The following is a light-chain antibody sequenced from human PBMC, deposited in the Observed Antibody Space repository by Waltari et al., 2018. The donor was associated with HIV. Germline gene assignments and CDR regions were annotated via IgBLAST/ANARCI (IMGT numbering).Light chain of an antibody. CDR1: SSDTGNYNL. Sequence: QSALTQPASVSGSPGQSITISCTGTSSDTGNYNLVSWYQRYPVKAPKLIMYEDKNRHSGVSNRFAGSKSADTASLTISGLQDEDEADYYCCAYAGGLEFGGGTKLTVL. CDR2: EDK. J-gene: IGLJ2*01. CDR3: CAYAGGLE. V-gene: IGLV2-23*01.